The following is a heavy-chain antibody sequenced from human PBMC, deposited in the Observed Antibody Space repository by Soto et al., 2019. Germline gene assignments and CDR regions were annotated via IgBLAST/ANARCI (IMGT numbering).Heavy chain of an antibody. CDR2: ISESGDNT. V-gene: IGHV3-23*01. Sequence: VGSLRLSCAASGFSFSSSAMSWVRQAPGKGLEWVSAISESGDNTFYADSVKGRFTISRENSNNALYLQMDTLRAEDTALYFCAKGGYTYGLDPWGQGTLVTVSS. J-gene: IGHJ5*02. CDR1: GFSFSSSA. D-gene: IGHD5-18*01. CDR3: AKGGYTYGLDP.